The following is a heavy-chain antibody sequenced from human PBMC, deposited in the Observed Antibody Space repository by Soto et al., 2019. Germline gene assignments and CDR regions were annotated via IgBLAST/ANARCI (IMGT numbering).Heavy chain of an antibody. CDR1: GFSLSTSGVG. D-gene: IGHD2-15*01. Sequence: QITLKESGPTLVKPTQTLTLTCTLSGFSLSTSGVGVGWIRQPPGKALEWLTLIYWDDDKRYSPSLKSRLTINKDSTKNQVVLTMTNMDPVDTATYYCALRRGYCSGGSCYSIWFDPWVQGTLVTVSS. V-gene: IGHV2-5*02. J-gene: IGHJ5*02. CDR3: ALRRGYCSGGSCYSIWFDP. CDR2: IYWDDDK.